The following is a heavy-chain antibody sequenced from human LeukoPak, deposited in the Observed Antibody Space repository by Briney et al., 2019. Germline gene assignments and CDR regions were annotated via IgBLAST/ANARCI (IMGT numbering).Heavy chain of an antibody. CDR1: GESFSSYY. CDR3: ARVDGDGYNIPDY. D-gene: IGHD5-24*01. Sequence: SETLSLACAVYGESFSSYYWSWIRQPPGKGLEWIGEINHSGNTNYNPSLKSRVTISVDTSKNQFSLKLSSVTAADTAVYYCARVDGDGYNIPDYWGQGTLVTASS. J-gene: IGHJ4*02. V-gene: IGHV4-34*01. CDR2: INHSGNT.